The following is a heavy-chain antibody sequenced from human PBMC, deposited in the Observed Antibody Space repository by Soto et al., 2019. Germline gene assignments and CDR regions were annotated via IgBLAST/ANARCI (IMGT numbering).Heavy chain of an antibody. J-gene: IGHJ4*02. CDR2: ILHSGNT. CDR1: GGSFSGSC. D-gene: IGHD1-26*01. V-gene: IGHV4-34*02. CDR3: AGGPCSRVGGATNLSH. Sequence: QVQLQQWGAGQLKPSETLSLTSAVFGGSFSGSCWSWIRHAPGKGLEWIGEILHSGNTNYNLFMKSRVTQAADTSKRQFSLKLSSGTAAVTAGYYCAGGPCSRVGGATNLSHWCQGTLVTVSS.